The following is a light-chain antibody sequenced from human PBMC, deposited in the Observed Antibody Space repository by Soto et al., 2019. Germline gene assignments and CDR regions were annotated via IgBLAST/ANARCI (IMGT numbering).Light chain of an antibody. J-gene: IGLJ1*01. CDR3: SSYTSSSTYNYV. V-gene: IGLV2-14*01. CDR2: DVS. CDR1: SSDVGGYNY. Sequence: LTQPASVSGSPGQSITISCTGTSSDVGGYNYVSWYQQHPGKAPKLMIYDVSNRPSGVSNRFSGSKYGNTASLTFSWLQAEDEADYYCSSYTSSSTYNYVFGTGTKVTVL.